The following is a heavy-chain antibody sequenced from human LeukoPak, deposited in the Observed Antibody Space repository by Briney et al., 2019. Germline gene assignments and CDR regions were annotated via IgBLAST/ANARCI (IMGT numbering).Heavy chain of an antibody. CDR2: ISGSGGST. D-gene: IGHD2-15*01. V-gene: IGHV3-23*01. J-gene: IGHJ4*02. CDR3: AKVPPGYCSGGSCHFHY. Sequence: PGGSLRLSCATSGFTFSSYAMSWVRQARGKGLGWVSAISGSGGSTYYADSVKGRFTISRDNSKGTIYLQMNSLRAEDTAVYFCAKVPPGYCSGGSCHFHYWGQGTLVTVSS. CDR1: GFTFSSYA.